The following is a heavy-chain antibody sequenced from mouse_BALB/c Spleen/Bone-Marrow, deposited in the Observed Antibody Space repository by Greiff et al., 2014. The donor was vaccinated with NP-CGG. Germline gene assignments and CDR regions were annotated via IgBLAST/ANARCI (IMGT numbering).Heavy chain of an antibody. V-gene: IGHV1-9*01. Sequence: QVQLQQSGGELMKPGASVKISCKASGYIFSNYWIEWVRQRPGHGLEWIGEILPGNGSSRNIEKXKGKTTFSADISSNTAYMQLSSRTSEDSAVYYWTRGGYYGNWYFDVWGAGTTVTVSS. CDR3: TRGGYYGNWYFDV. CDR2: ILPGNGSS. D-gene: IGHD2-1*01. J-gene: IGHJ1*01. CDR1: GYIFSNYW.